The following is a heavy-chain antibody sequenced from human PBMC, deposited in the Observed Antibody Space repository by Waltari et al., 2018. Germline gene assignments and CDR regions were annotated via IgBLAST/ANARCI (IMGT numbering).Heavy chain of an antibody. CDR3: TKEHITGWPTLDS. D-gene: IGHD6-19*01. Sequence: EVQLVESGGVVVQPGGSLRLSCAASGFTFDPYTMHWVRQPPGKGLEWVSLINKVGVTSYADSVKGRFTISRDNNKRSVYLQMNSLRTEDTALYYCTKEHITGWPTLDSWGQGTLVTVSS. V-gene: IGHV3-43*01. CDR1: GFTFDPYT. J-gene: IGHJ4*02. CDR2: INKVGVT.